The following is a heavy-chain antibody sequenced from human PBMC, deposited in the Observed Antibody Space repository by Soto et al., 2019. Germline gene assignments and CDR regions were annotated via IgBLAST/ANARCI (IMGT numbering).Heavy chain of an antibody. CDR2: IYYSGST. CDR1: GGSISSGGYY. D-gene: IGHD6-19*01. J-gene: IGHJ4*02. Sequence: QVQLQESGPGLVKPSQTLSLTCTVSGGSISSGGYYWSWIRQHPGKGLEWIGYIYYSGSTYYNPSLKSRVTISGDTSKKQLSLKLSSVTAADTAVYYCARGSSGWYFYYFDYWGQGTLVTVSS. CDR3: ARGSSGWYFYYFDY. V-gene: IGHV4-31*03.